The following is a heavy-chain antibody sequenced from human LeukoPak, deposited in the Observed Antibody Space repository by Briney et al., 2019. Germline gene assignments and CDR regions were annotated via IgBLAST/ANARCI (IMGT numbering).Heavy chain of an antibody. CDR3: AISDIVATILFDY. Sequence: PSETLSLTCTVSDDSITIYYWGWIRQPPGKGLEWIGGIYHSGSTYYNPSLKSRVTISVDTSKNQFSLKLSSVTAADTAVYYCAISDIVATILFDYWGQGTLVTVSS. CDR2: IYHSGST. CDR1: DDSITIYY. V-gene: IGHV4-38-2*02. J-gene: IGHJ4*02. D-gene: IGHD5-12*01.